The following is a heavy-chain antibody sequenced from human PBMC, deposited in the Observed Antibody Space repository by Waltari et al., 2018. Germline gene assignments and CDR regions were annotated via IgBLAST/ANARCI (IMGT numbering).Heavy chain of an antibody. V-gene: IGHV3-23*04. Sequence: EVQLVESGGGLVQPGGSLRLSCAASGFTFSSYAMSWVRQAPGKGMEWVSAISGSGGSTYYADSVKCRFTISRDNSKNTLYLQMNSLRAEDTAVYYCAKNPEEEYYFDYWGQGTLVTVSS. CDR2: ISGSGGST. CDR3: AKNPEEEYYFDY. CDR1: GFTFSSYA. J-gene: IGHJ4*02.